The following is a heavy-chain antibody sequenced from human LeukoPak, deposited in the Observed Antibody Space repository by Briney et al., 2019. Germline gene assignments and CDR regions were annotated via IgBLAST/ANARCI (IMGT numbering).Heavy chain of an antibody. CDR2: IRSDTAST. Sequence: GGSLRLSCTASGLTFTNFTMNWIRQAPGRGPEWISAIRSDTASTFYADSVKGRFTISRDNAKNSLYLLMNSLRVEDTAVYYCVRRNGRDSWGQGTQVTVSS. J-gene: IGHJ4*02. CDR3: VRRNGRDS. CDR1: GLTFTNFT. V-gene: IGHV3-48*01.